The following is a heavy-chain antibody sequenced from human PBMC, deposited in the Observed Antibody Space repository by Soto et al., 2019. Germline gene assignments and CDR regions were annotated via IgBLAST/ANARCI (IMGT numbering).Heavy chain of an antibody. D-gene: IGHD5-18*01. Sequence: SVSNAWMNWVRQAPGKGLEWVGRIKSKTDGGTTDYAAPVKGRFTISRDDSKNTLYLQMNSLKTEDTAVYYCTTDRGGRQLWFRGQGTLVTVSS. CDR2: IKSKTDGGTT. J-gene: IGHJ4*02. CDR3: TTDRGGRQLWF. V-gene: IGHV3-15*07. CDR1: SVSNAW.